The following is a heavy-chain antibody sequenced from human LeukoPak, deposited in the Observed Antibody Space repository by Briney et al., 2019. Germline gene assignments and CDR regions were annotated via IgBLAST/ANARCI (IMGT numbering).Heavy chain of an antibody. CDR3: ARHGKGSQKRYDY. J-gene: IGHJ4*02. V-gene: IGHV4-34*01. Sequence: SETLSLTCAVYGGSLGGYSWSWIRQPPGKGLEWIGEINHSGSTNYNPSLKSRVTISVDTSKNQFSLKLSSVTAADTAVYYCARHGKGSQKRYDYWGQGTLVTVSS. D-gene: IGHD1-26*01. CDR2: INHSGST. CDR1: GGSLGGYS.